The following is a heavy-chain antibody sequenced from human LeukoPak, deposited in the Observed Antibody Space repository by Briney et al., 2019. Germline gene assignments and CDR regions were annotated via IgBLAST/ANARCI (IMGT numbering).Heavy chain of an antibody. CDR1: GFTFSSNS. CDR2: IRSSSSYI. CDR3: ATSKWELLGGFDY. J-gene: IGHJ4*02. D-gene: IGHD1-26*01. V-gene: IGHV3-21*01. Sequence: GGSMRLASAASGFTFSSNSMNWDRHVPGKGLEWVSSIRSSSSYIYYADSVKGRFAISRDNAKNSLYMQMNSLRAEDTAVYYCATSKWELLGGFDYWGQGTLFTVSS.